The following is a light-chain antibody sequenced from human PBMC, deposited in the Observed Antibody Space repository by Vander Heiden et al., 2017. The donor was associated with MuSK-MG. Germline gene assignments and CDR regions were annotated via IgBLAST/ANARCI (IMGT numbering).Light chain of an antibody. CDR2: TAS. CDR1: QRISTY. J-gene: IGKJ2*01. CDR3: QQSDSTPYT. Sequence: DIQMTQSPSSLSASVGDRVTITCRASQRISTYLNWYQHKPGTAPKLLIYTASSLQRGVESRFSGGKYKSRTDFTLTISRLQPEEFATYYCQQSDSTPYTFGQGTKVDFK. V-gene: IGKV1-39*01.